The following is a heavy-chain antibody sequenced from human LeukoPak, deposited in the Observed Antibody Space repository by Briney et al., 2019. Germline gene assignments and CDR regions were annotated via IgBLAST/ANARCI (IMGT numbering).Heavy chain of an antibody. CDR3: ARHVQYYYDSSGYPSIRFDY. D-gene: IGHD3-22*01. Sequence: SETLSLTCTVSGASISSSSYYWGWIRQPPGKGLEWIGSIYYSGSTYYNPSLKSRVTISVDTSKNQFSLKLSSVTAADTAVYYCARHVQYYYDSSGYPSIRFDYWGHGTLVTVSS. V-gene: IGHV4-39*01. CDR2: IYYSGST. J-gene: IGHJ4*01. CDR1: GASISSSSYY.